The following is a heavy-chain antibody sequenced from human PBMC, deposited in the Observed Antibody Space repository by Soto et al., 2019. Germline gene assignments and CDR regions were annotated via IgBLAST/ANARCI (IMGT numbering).Heavy chain of an antibody. V-gene: IGHV3-23*01. CDR3: AKANLSGKGANDY. J-gene: IGHJ4*02. CDR2: ISDSGTGT. D-gene: IGHD1-26*01. CDR1: GFTFSSYA. Sequence: EVQLLESGGGLGQPGGSLKLSCAASGFTFSSYAMTWVRQAPGKGLEWVSVISDSGTGTYYADSVKGRFTISRDNSKNTLDLQMNSLRAEDTAVYYCAKANLSGKGANDYWGQGALVTVSS.